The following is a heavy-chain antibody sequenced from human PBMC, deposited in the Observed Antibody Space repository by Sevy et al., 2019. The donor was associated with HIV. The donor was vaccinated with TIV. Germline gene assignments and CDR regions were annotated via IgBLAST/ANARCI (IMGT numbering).Heavy chain of an antibody. CDR1: GGSISGSFY. V-gene: IGHV4-4*07. CDR3: ARAPYYYDSSGYLSALVDV. D-gene: IGHD3-22*01. J-gene: IGHJ6*02. CDR2: IYTSGST. Sequence: SETLSLTCTVSGGSISGSFYWSWVRQSAGKGLEWIGRIYTSGSTNYNPSLKSRVTMSVDTSKNQFSLSLTSVTAADTAVYYCARAPYYYDSSGYLSALVDVWCQGTTVTVSS.